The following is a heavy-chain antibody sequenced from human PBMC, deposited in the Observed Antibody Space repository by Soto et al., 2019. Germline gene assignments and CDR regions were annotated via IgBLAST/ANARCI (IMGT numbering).Heavy chain of an antibody. V-gene: IGHV4-39*01. CDR2: VYYGGAIFYSGNI. D-gene: IGHD3-3*02. Sequence: SETLSLTCTVSGDSISSSNSHWGWTRQPPGKGLEYIGSVYYGGAIFYSGNIYYNPSLKSRVTISVDTSKNQFSLRLSSVTAADTGVYYCVRYDRINMNPYSPEVFPIWGQGTVVTVSS. CDR1: GDSISSSNSH. J-gene: IGHJ3*02. CDR3: VRYDRINMNPYSPEVFPI.